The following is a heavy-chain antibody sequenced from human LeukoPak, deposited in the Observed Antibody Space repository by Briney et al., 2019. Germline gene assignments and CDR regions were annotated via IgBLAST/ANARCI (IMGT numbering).Heavy chain of an antibody. Sequence: SETLSLTCTVSGGSISSSRYYWGWIRQPPGKGLEWIGSIYHSGSTYYNPSLKSRVTISVDTSKNQFSLKLSSVTAADTAVYYCAREYDYVWGPTGYYYGMDVWGQGTTVTVSS. J-gene: IGHJ6*02. CDR3: AREYDYVWGPTGYYYGMDV. CDR2: IYHSGST. V-gene: IGHV4-39*07. CDR1: GGSISSSRYY. D-gene: IGHD3-16*01.